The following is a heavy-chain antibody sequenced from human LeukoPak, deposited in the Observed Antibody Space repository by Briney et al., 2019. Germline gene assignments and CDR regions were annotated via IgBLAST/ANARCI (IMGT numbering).Heavy chain of an antibody. J-gene: IGHJ4*02. Sequence: GGSLRLSCAASGFTFSSYAMHWDRQAPGKGLEWVAVISYDGSNKYYADSVKGRFTISRDNSKNTLYLQMNSLGAEDTAVYYCARDEQWLVGYYFGYWGQGTLVTVSS. D-gene: IGHD6-19*01. V-gene: IGHV3-30-3*01. CDR3: ARDEQWLVGYYFGY. CDR2: ISYDGSNK. CDR1: GFTFSSYA.